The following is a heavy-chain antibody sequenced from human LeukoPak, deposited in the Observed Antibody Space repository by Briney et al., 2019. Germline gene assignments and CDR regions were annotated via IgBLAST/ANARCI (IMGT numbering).Heavy chain of an antibody. D-gene: IGHD4-17*01. CDR1: GFTFSSYA. V-gene: IGHV3-30-3*01. CDR3: ARAHYGEIDY. Sequence: GRSLRLSCAASGFTFSSYAMHWVRQAPVKGLEWVAVISYDGSNKYYADSVKGRFTISRDNSKNTLYLQMNSLRAEDTAVYYCARAHYGEIDYWGQGTLVTVSS. CDR2: ISYDGSNK. J-gene: IGHJ4*02.